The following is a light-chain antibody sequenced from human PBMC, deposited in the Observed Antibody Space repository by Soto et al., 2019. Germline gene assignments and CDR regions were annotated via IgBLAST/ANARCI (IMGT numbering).Light chain of an antibody. J-gene: IGKJ1*01. CDR3: QQYGSSGT. Sequence: DIVLTQSPGTLSLSPGEGATLSCRASQSISSSYVAWYQQKPGQAPRLLIYGTSNRGTGIPDRFSGSGSGTDFTLTISRLEPEDFAVYYCQQYGSSGTFGQGTKVDIK. CDR1: QSISSSY. CDR2: GTS. V-gene: IGKV3-20*01.